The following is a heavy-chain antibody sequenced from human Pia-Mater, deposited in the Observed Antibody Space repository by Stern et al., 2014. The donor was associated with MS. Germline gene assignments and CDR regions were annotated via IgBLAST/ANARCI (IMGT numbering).Heavy chain of an antibody. CDR3: ARAYTYYSNSAGY. CDR1: GGTFSSYE. J-gene: IGHJ4*02. CDR2: IIPTFDTP. D-gene: IGHD3-10*01. Sequence: LVESGAEVKKPGSSVKVSCKASGGTFSSYEITWVRQAPGQGLEWMGGIIPTFDTPTYAQKFQDRVTISADESTNTAYLELNGLKSDDTAIYFCARAYTYYSNSAGYWGQGTLVTVSS. V-gene: IGHV1-69*01.